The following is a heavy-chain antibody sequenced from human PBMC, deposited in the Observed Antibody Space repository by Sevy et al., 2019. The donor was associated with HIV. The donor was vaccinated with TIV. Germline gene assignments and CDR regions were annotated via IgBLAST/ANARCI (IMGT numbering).Heavy chain of an antibody. CDR2: MNPNSGNT. CDR3: ARGLSYSYAKRGDWVNWYLDV. CDR1: GYTFDSHD. Sequence: ASVKVSCKASGYTFDSHDINWIRQAPGQGLEWMGWMNPNSGNTGYAQRFQGGVTMTRTTSTSTAYTELSGLRSEDTALYYCARGLSYSYAKRGDWVNWYLDVWGRGTLVTVSS. J-gene: IGHJ2*01. V-gene: IGHV1-8*01. D-gene: IGHD2-21*01.